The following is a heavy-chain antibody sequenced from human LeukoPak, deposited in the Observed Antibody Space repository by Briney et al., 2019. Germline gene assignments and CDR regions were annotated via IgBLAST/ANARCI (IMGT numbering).Heavy chain of an antibody. CDR1: GYSISSGYY. D-gene: IGHD5-24*01. Sequence: KTSENLSLNCTVSGYSISSGYYWGWIRQPPGKGLEWIGSIYHSGSTYYNPSLKSRVTISVDTSKNQFSLKLSSVTAAYTAVYYFSRRRGYNYYFDYCGQGTLVTVSS. V-gene: IGHV4-38-2*02. CDR3: SRRRGYNYYFDY. J-gene: IGHJ4*02. CDR2: IYHSGST.